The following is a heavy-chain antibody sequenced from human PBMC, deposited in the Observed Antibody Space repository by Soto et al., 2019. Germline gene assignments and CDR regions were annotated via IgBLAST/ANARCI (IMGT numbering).Heavy chain of an antibody. V-gene: IGHV1-3*01. CDR1: GYTFTSYA. J-gene: IGHJ6*02. CDR3: ARQYCSGGSCYYYGMDV. D-gene: IGHD2-15*01. CDR2: INAGNGKT. Sequence: QVQLVQSGAEVKKPGASVKVSCKASGYTFTSYAMHWVRQAPGQRLEWMGWINAGNGKTKYSQKFQGRVTITRDTAASTAYMELSSLRSEDTAVYYCARQYCSGGSCYYYGMDVWGQGTTVTVSS.